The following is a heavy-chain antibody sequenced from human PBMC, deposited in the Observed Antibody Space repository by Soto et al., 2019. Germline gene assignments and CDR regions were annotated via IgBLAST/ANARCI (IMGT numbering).Heavy chain of an antibody. D-gene: IGHD1-7*01. CDR2: INSTSSYI. Sequence: EVQLVESGGGLVKPGGSLRLSCAASGFTFSSYSMNLVRQAPGKGLEWVSSINSTSSYIYYADSGKGRFTISRDNAKNSPDLQMNSLRGEDTAVYYCARDYPSGVTGTDTIDNYYYYDGMDDWGQVTTVTVSS. J-gene: IGHJ6*02. CDR3: ARDYPSGVTGTDTIDNYYYYDGMDD. CDR1: GFTFSSYS. V-gene: IGHV3-21*01.